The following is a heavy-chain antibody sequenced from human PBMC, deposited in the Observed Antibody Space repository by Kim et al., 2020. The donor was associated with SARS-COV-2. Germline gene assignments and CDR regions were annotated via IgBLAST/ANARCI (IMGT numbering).Heavy chain of an antibody. D-gene: IGHD2-21*01. CDR2: T. V-gene: IGHV1-46*01. Sequence: TSYEQKFRGRVTMTRDTSTSTVYMELSSLRSEDTAVYYCARDVDYSFDYWGQGTLVTVSS. J-gene: IGHJ4*02. CDR3: ARDVDYSFDY.